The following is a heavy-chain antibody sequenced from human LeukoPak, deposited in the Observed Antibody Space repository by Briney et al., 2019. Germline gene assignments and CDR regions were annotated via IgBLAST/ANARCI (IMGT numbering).Heavy chain of an antibody. D-gene: IGHD2-8*02. CDR1: GFTFSSSW. CDR2: LNSDGSSI. Sequence: PAGSLRLSCAAYGFTFSSSWMHWVRQVPGNGLVWVSRLNSDGSSINYADSVKGRFTISRDNAENTLYLQMNSLRAEDTAVYYCATIPVGWTYYFDYWGQGTLVTVSS. CDR3: ATIPVGWTYYFDY. V-gene: IGHV3-74*01. J-gene: IGHJ4*02.